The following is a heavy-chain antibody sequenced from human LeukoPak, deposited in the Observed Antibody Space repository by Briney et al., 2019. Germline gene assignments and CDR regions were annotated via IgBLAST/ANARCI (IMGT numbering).Heavy chain of an antibody. J-gene: IGHJ4*02. Sequence: PGGSLRLSCAASGFTLSSYAMHWVRQAPGKGLEWVAVISYDGSNKYYADSVKGRFTISRDNSKNTLYLQMNSLGAEDTAVYYCARNIRDILDYWGQGTLVTVSS. CDR2: ISYDGSNK. CDR3: ARNIRDILDY. V-gene: IGHV3-30*01. CDR1: GFTLSSYA. D-gene: IGHD2-15*01.